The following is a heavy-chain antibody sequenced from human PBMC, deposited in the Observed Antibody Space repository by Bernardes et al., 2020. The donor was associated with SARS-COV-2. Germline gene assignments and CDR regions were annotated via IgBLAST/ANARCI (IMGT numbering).Heavy chain of an antibody. CDR3: AGSSCGIDCYIGGLRSWDYGMDV. CDR1: GGSISSRNYY. CDR2: IYSSGSS. V-gene: IGHV4-39*01. Sequence: SETLSLTCTVSGGSISSRNYYWGWIRQPPGKGLEWIGSIYSSGSSYYNPSLQSRVSESMDTSKNQFSLRLSFVTAADTAVYYCAGSSCGIDCYIGGLRSWDYGMDVWGQGTTVTVS. D-gene: IGHD2-21*02. J-gene: IGHJ6*02.